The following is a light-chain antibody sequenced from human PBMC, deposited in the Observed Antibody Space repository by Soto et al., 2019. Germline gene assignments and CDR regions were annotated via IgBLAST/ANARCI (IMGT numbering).Light chain of an antibody. CDR2: GAS. J-gene: IGKJ4*01. Sequence: EIVLTQSPATLSLSPGERAALSCRASQSVSSYLAWYQQKPGQAPRLLIYGASKSAAGIPARFSGSGSGTDFTLTISSLEPEDFAVYYCQQRSNWPATFGGGTKVEIK. CDR3: QQRSNWPAT. V-gene: IGKV3-11*01. CDR1: QSVSSY.